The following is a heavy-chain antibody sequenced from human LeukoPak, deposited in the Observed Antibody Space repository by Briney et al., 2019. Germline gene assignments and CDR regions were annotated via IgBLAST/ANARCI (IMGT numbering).Heavy chain of an antibody. Sequence: TGGSLRLSCAASGFTFSSYSMNWVRQAPGKGLDWVSSISSSSSYIYYADSVKGRFTISRDNAKNSLYLQMNSLRAEDTAVYYCARDQTAAAGYYYYYYMDVWGKGTTVTVSS. CDR1: GFTFSSYS. CDR2: ISSSSSYI. CDR3: ARDQTAAAGYYYYYYMDV. J-gene: IGHJ6*03. D-gene: IGHD6-13*01. V-gene: IGHV3-21*01.